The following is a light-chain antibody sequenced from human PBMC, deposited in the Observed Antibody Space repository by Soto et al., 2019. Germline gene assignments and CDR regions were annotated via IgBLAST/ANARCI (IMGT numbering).Light chain of an antibody. Sequence: DIVMTQSPDSLAVSLGERATINCKSSQSVTYSANNKNCLAWYQQKPGQPPKLLIYWASTRESGVPDRFSGSGSGTDFTLTISSLQAEDVAVYYCHQYYSVPLTFGGGTKVDIK. J-gene: IGKJ4*01. CDR1: QSVTYSANNKNC. CDR2: WAS. V-gene: IGKV4-1*01. CDR3: HQYYSVPLT.